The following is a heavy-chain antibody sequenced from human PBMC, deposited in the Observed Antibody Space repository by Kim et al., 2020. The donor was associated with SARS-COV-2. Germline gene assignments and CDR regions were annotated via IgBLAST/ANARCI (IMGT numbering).Heavy chain of an antibody. D-gene: IGHD3-22*01. V-gene: IGHV1-69*04. CDR3: ARDSFSGSSGYYEDGPWDY. Sequence: SVKVSCKASGGTFSSYAISWVRQAPGQGLEWMGRIIPILGIANYAQKFQGRVTITADKSTSTAYMELSSLRSEDTAVYYCARDSFSGSSGYYEDGPWDYWGQGTLVTVSS. CDR1: GGTFSSYA. J-gene: IGHJ4*02. CDR2: IIPILGIA.